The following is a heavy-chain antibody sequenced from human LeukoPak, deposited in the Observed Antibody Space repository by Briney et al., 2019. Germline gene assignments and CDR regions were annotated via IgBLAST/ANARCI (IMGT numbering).Heavy chain of an antibody. J-gene: IGHJ4*02. CDR2: ISAGGGTT. V-gene: IGHV3-23*01. Sequence: GGSLRLSCAASAFTFNNFAMSWVRQAPGKGLEWVSGISAGGGTTIHVDSVKGRFTISRDNSKNTLYLQMNSLRAEDTAVYYCAKDWYSTSSYYWGQGTLVTVSS. D-gene: IGHD2-2*01. CDR1: AFTFNNFA. CDR3: AKDWYSTSSYY.